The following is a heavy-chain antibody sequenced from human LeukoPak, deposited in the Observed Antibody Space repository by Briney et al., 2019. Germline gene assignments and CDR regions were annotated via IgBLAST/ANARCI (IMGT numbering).Heavy chain of an antibody. CDR1: GFSLSTSGVG. D-gene: IGHD2-21*02. Sequence: GSGPTLVKPTQTLTLTCTFSGFSLSTSGVGVGWIRQPPGMALEWLALIYWDDDKRYSPSLKSRLTITKDTSKNQVVLTMTNMDPVETATYYCAQAPDDGRDCYLYYFDYWGRGNRVTVSS. V-gene: IGHV2-5*02. CDR2: IYWDDDK. J-gene: IGHJ4*02. CDR3: AQAPDDGRDCYLYYFDY.